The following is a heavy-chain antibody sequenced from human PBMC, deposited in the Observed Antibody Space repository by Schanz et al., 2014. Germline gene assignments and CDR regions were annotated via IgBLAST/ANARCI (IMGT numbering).Heavy chain of an antibody. CDR3: ARDQASTH. J-gene: IGHJ4*02. V-gene: IGHV3-66*01. CDR1: GFSISDHT. Sequence: EVQLVESGGGLVQPGRSLRLSCAASGFSISDHTMRWDRQAPGKGLEPVSVTYLGGNTDYADSVKGRFTISRDDSKNTLHLQMNSLRSEDTAIYFCARDQASTHWGQGTPVTVSS. CDR2: TYLGGNT.